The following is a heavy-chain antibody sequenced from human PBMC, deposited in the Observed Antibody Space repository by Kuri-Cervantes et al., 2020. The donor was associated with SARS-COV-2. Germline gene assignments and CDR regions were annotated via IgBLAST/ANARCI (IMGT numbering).Heavy chain of an antibody. V-gene: IGHV3-30*18. CDR2: ISSDDMNK. CDR3: AKMSVYNCNDGDFDY. CDR1: GFSLSAHG. J-gene: IGHJ4*02. Sequence: GGSLRLSCAVSGFSLSAHGIHWVRQAPGKGLEWVALISSDDMNKYYADSVKGRFTVSRDNSKNTLYLEMNSLRAEDTAVYYCAKMSVYNCNDGDFDYWGQGTLVNVSS. D-gene: IGHD1-1*01.